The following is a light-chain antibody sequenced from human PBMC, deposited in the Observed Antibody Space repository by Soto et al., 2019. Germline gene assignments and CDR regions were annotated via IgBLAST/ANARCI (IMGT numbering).Light chain of an antibody. Sequence: QSVLTQPPSVSGAPGQRVTISCTGSSSNIGAGYDVHWYQQLPGAAPKLLIYGSTNRTSGVPDRFSGSKSGTSASLAITGLQAEDEADYYCQSYDSSLYVVFGGGTQLTVL. CDR1: SSNIGAGYD. CDR3: QSYDSSLYVV. V-gene: IGLV1-40*01. CDR2: GST. J-gene: IGLJ2*01.